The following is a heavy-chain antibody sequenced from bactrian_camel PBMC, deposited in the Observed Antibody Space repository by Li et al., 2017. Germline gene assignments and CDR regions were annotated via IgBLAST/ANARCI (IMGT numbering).Heavy chain of an antibody. CDR1: RPTDSGNC. CDR2: IETDGTT. J-gene: IGHJ6*01. CDR3: AMSFQLPCLGSDERAYDS. Sequence: HVQLVESGGGLVQPGGTLTLSCVASRPTDSGNCLGWFRHPPGKEGEAVATIETDGTTVYADSVKGRFTISQDNGKNTLTLQMNSLKPEDTAMYFCAMSFQLPCLGSDERAYDSWGQGTQVTVS. D-gene: IGHD4*01. V-gene: IGHV3S53*01.